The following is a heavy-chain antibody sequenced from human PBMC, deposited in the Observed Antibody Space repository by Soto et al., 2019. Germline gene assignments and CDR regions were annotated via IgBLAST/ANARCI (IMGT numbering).Heavy chain of an antibody. J-gene: IGHJ3*02. CDR2: ISSTSSPI. CDR3: LRGGRGYTKDDGLDI. CDR1: GFTFSSYS. D-gene: IGHD2-2*02. V-gene: IGHV3-21*01. Sequence: EFQLVESGGGLVRPGGSLRLSCADSGFTFSSYSMNWVRQAPGKGLEWVSSISSTSSPIFYAASVEGRFTISRDNAKRTLYLQMNSLRVEDTAVYYCLRGGRGYTKDDGLDIWGPGTMVTVSS.